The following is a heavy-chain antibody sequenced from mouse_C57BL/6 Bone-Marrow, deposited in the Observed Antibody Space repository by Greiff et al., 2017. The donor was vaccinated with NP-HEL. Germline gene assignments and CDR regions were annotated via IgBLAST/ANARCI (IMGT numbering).Heavy chain of an antibody. Sequence: EVKLMESGGGLVKPGGSLKLSCAASGFTFSSYAMSWVRQTPEKRLEWVATISDGGSYTYYPDNVKGRFTISRDNAKNNLYLQMSHLKSEDTAMYYCARAQLLRTVGGWYFDVWGTGTTVTVSS. V-gene: IGHV5-4*03. J-gene: IGHJ1*03. D-gene: IGHD1-1*01. CDR1: GFTFSSYA. CDR3: ARAQLLRTVGGWYFDV. CDR2: ISDGGSYT.